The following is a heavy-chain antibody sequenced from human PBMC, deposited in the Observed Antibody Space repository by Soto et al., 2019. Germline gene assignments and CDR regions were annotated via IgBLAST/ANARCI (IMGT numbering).Heavy chain of an antibody. J-gene: IGHJ6*02. Sequence: QVQLQESGPGLVKPSQTLSLTCTVSGGSISSGDYYWSWIRQPPGKGLEWIGYIYYSGSTYYNPSLKSRVTISVDTSKNQFSLKLSSVTAADTAVYYCANVVVPAAIGRADYYYGMDVWGQGTTVTVSS. V-gene: IGHV4-30-4*01. CDR1: GGSISSGDYY. D-gene: IGHD2-2*02. CDR3: ANVVVPAAIGRADYYYGMDV. CDR2: IYYSGST.